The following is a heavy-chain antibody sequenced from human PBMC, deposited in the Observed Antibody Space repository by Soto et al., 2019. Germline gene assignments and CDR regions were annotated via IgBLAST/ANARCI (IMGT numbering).Heavy chain of an antibody. CDR1: GGTFSSYL. CDR3: ARAQYRGGSGKLWVSRIDP. J-gene: IGHJ5*02. CDR2: IIPIFGTA. V-gene: IGHV1-69*01. D-gene: IGHD3-10*01. Sequence: QVQLVQSGAEVKKPGSSVKVSCKASGGTFSSYLFSWVRQAPGRGLEWLGGIIPIFGTANYAQEFQDRVTMTAGEYTTTAYRELSSLISEDTAVYYRARAQYRGGSGKLWVSRIDPWGQRILITGPS.